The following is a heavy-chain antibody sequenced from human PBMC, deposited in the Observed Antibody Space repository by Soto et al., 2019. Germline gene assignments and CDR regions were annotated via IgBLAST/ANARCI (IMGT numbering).Heavy chain of an antibody. Sequence: GGSLRLSCAASGFTFNSYAMSWVRQAPGKGLEWVSTIIGSGGSTYYADSVKGRFSVSRDNYKNTLYLQMNSLRAEDTAVYYCAKEDNRWSFDYWGQGTLVTVSS. J-gene: IGHJ4*02. CDR2: IIGSGGST. V-gene: IGHV3-23*01. CDR1: GFTFNSYA. D-gene: IGHD6-13*01. CDR3: AKEDNRWSFDY.